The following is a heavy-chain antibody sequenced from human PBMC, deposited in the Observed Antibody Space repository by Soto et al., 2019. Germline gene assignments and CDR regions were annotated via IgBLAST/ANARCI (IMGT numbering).Heavy chain of an antibody. CDR2: IDPSSGSS. Sequence: QVQLVQSGAEVKEPGASVRVSCKASGYTLTSYYLHWVRQAPGQGPEWMGRIDPSSGSSTYAQNFPGRVTMTRDTSTSTVYMDMSSLRSEDTAVYYCVRAVGIVLTYDYFDHWGQGTLVTVSS. D-gene: IGHD3-22*01. CDR1: GYTLTSYY. CDR3: VRAVGIVLTYDYFDH. J-gene: IGHJ4*02. V-gene: IGHV1-46*01.